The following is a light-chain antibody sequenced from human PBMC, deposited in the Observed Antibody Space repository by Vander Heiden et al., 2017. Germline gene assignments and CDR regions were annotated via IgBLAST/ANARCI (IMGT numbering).Light chain of an antibody. J-gene: IGLJ3*02. CDR3: AAWDDSLNGPV. CDR2: SNN. Sequence: QSVLTQPPSASGTPGQRVTISCSGSSSNIGSNTVNWYPQLPGTPPKILIYSNNQRPSGVPDRFSGSKSGTSASLAISGLQSEDEADYYCAAWDDSLNGPVFGGGTKLTVL. CDR1: SSNIGSNT. V-gene: IGLV1-44*01.